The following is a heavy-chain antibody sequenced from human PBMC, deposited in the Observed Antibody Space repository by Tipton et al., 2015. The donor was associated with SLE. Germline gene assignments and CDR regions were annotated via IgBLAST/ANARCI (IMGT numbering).Heavy chain of an antibody. CDR2: LYKSGST. V-gene: IGHV4-39*07. CDR1: AGSISSSRYY. D-gene: IGHD6-13*01. J-gene: IGHJ4*02. CDR3: AREQLDYFFDS. Sequence: TLSLTCTVSAGSISSSRYYWGWIRQPPGKGLEWIGSLYKSGSTVYNPSLKSRLTISEDTSKKHFSLKLTSVTAADTAMYYCAREQLDYFFDSWGQGTLVTVSS.